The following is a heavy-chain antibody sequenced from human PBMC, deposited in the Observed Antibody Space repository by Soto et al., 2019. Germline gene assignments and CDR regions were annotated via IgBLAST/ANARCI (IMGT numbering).Heavy chain of an antibody. Sequence: HPVGSLRLSCAASGFTFSSYAMSWFRQAPGKGLEWVSSISVSGGSTYYADSVKGRFTISRDNSKSTLFLHMNSLRAEDTAVYYCAKDQTDVTLFDYWGQGTLVTVSS. CDR3: AKDQTDVTLFDY. CDR2: ISVSGGST. J-gene: IGHJ4*02. V-gene: IGHV3-23*01. D-gene: IGHD2-21*02. CDR1: GFTFSSYA.